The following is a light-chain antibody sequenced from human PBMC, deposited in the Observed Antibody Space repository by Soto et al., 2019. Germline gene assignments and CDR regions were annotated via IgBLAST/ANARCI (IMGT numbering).Light chain of an antibody. V-gene: IGKV3-20*01. CDR1: QSVSSSY. J-gene: IGKJ4*01. Sequence: EIVLTQSPGTLSLSPGERATLSCRASQSVSSSYLAWYQHKPGQAPRLLIYGASSRATGIPDRFSGSGSGTDFTLTIISQEPEEFAVYYFQQYGSSSLTFGGGTTVENK. CDR3: QQYGSSSLT. CDR2: GAS.